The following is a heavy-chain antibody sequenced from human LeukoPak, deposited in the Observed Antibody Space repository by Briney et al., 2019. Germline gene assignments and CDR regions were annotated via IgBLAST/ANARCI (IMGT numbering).Heavy chain of an antibody. CDR1: VFTFSNAC. D-gene: IGHD3-10*01. CDR3: TTDGGFGELLFPTCYYYYMDV. V-gene: IGHV3-15*01. Sequence: GGSLRLSCAATVFTFSNACMSWVRQAPGKGLEWVSRSKSKTDGGTTDYAAPVKGRFTISRDDSKNTLYLQMNSLKTEDTAVYYCTTDGGFGELLFPTCYYYYMDVWGKGTTVTVSS. J-gene: IGHJ6*03. CDR2: SKSKTDGGTT.